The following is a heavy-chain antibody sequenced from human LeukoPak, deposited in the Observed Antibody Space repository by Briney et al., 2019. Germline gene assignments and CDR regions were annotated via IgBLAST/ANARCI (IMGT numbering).Heavy chain of an antibody. Sequence: KPSETLSLTCTVPGGSISSYYWNWIRQPPGKGLEWIGYIYYSGSTNYNPSLKSRVTISVDTSKNQFSLKLSSVTAADTAVYYCARTTEGGYSYGYFYYYYMDVWGKGTTVTISS. CDR3: ARTTEGGYSYGYFYYYYMDV. J-gene: IGHJ6*03. CDR1: GGSISSYY. V-gene: IGHV4-59*01. CDR2: IYYSGST. D-gene: IGHD5-18*01.